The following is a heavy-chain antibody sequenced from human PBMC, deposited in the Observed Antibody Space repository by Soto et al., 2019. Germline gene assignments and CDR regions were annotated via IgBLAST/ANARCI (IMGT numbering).Heavy chain of an antibody. CDR1: GFTFSDHY. Sequence: EVQLVESGGDLVQPGGSLRLSCKVSGFTFSDHYMDWVRQTPGKGLEWLGRSKTKTYNYVTDYAASVKGRFIISRDDSKNFLYLQMNSVNTEDTAVYYCVRGHNSFDFWGQGSLVTVSS. J-gene: IGHJ4*02. CDR2: SKTKTYNYVT. CDR3: VRGHNSFDF. V-gene: IGHV3-72*01.